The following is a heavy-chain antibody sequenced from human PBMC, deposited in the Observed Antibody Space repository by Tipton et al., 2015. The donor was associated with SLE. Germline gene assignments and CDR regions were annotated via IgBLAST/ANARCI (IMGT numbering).Heavy chain of an antibody. D-gene: IGHD2-21*02. Sequence: SLRLSCIASGFSFRSYAMSWVRRAPGRGLEWVSAISGGGGSTYYADSVKGRFTISTDISKNTLFLQLNNLGADDTAIYHCAKFEKANDFYLDYWGQGALVTVSS. CDR1: GFSFRSYA. CDR2: ISGGGGST. CDR3: AKFEKANDFYLDY. V-gene: IGHV3-23*01. J-gene: IGHJ4*02.